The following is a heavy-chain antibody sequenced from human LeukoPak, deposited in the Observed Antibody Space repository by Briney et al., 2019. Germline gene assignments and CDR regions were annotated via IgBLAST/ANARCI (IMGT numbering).Heavy chain of an antibody. J-gene: IGHJ4*02. D-gene: IGHD3-16*02. CDR2: ISSSSSTI. CDR3: ASHYDYVWGSYRNDY. CDR1: GFTFSSYA. Sequence: GRSLRLSCAASGFTFSSYAMHWVRQAPGKGLEWVSHISSSSSTIYYADSVKGRFTISRDNAKNSLYLQMNSLRAEDTAVYYCASHYDYVWGSYRNDYWGQGTLVTVSS. V-gene: IGHV3-48*01.